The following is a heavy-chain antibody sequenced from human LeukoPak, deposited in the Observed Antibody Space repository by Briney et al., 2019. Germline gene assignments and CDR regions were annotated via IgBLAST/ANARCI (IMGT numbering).Heavy chain of an antibody. D-gene: IGHD3-10*01. CDR3: ARGARQSKYYYGSGTRPGWFDP. Sequence: PGGSLRLSCTASGFTFSNYAMHWVRQAPGKGLEYVSAISSNGGNTYYANSVRGRFTISRDNSKNTLYLQMGSLTAEDMAVYYCARGARQSKYYYGSGTRPGWFDPWGQGTLVTVSS. CDR2: ISSNGGNT. V-gene: IGHV3-64*01. J-gene: IGHJ5*02. CDR1: GFTFSNYA.